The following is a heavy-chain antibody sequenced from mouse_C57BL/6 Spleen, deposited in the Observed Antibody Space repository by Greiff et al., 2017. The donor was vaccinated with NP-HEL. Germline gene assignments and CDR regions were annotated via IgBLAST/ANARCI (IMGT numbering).Heavy chain of an antibody. CDR3: ARLLPDSRGAMDY. CDR2: IYPGDGDT. CDR1: GYAFSSYW. V-gene: IGHV1-80*01. J-gene: IGHJ4*01. D-gene: IGHD1-1*01. Sequence: VKLMESGAELVKPGASVKISCKASGYAFSSYWMNWVKQRPGKGLEWIGQIYPGDGDTNYNGKFKGKATLTADKSSSTAYMQLSSLTSEDSAVYFCARLLPDSRGAMDYWGQGTSVTVSS.